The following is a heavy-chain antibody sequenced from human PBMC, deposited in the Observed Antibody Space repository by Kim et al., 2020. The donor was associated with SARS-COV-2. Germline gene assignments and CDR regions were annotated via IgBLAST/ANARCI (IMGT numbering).Heavy chain of an antibody. J-gene: IGHJ4*02. CDR3: ARHGRGRYYYGSGPEPHFDY. CDR2: IDPSDSYT. CDR1: GYSFTSYW. Sequence: GESLKISCKGSGYSFTSYWISWVRQMPGKGLEWMGRIDPSDSYTNYSASFQGHVTISADKSISTAYLQWSSLKASDTAMYYCARHGRGRYYYGSGPEPHFDYWGQGTLVTVSS. V-gene: IGHV5-10-1*01. D-gene: IGHD3-10*01.